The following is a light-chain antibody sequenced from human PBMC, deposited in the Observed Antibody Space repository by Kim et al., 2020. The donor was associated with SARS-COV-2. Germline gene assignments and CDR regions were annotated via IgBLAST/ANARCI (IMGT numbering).Light chain of an antibody. J-gene: IGLJ2*01. Sequence: GQSISISCTGTSSDLGRYNYVSWFQQHAGKAPKVIIYDVTKRPSGGSNRFSGSKSGNTASLTISGLQTDDEADYYCSSYSSSDIVLFGGGTQLTVL. CDR1: SSDLGRYNY. CDR2: DVT. V-gene: IGLV2-14*04. CDR3: SSYSSSDIVL.